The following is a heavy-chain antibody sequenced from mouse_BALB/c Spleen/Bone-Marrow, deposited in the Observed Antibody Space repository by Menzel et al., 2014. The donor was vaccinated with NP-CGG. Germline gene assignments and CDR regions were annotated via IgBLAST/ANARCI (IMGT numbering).Heavy chain of an antibody. Sequence: QVQLQQSGPELVKPGASVRISCKASGYTFTSYYIHWVKQRPGQGLEWIGWIFPGNVNTKYNEKFKGKATLTADKSSSTAYMQLSSLTSKDSAVYYCARGNPLYAMDYWGQGTSVTVSS. CDR2: IFPGNVNT. CDR3: ARGNPLYAMDY. CDR1: GYTFTSYY. J-gene: IGHJ4*01. D-gene: IGHD2-1*01. V-gene: IGHV1S56*01.